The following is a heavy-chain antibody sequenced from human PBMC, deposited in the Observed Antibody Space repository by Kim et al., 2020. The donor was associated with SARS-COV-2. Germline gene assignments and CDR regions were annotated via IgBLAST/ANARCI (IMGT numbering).Heavy chain of an antibody. Sequence: ASVKVSCKTSGYTFTNYYMHWVRQAPGQGLEWMGAINPSGGSYYAQRFQGRVTVTRDTSTSTVYMDLSSLTSEDTAVYYCAREGQQLKNFDFWGQGTLVTVSS. J-gene: IGHJ4*02. D-gene: IGHD6-13*01. CDR2: INPSGGS. CDR1: GYTFTNYY. V-gene: IGHV1-46*01. CDR3: AREGQQLKNFDF.